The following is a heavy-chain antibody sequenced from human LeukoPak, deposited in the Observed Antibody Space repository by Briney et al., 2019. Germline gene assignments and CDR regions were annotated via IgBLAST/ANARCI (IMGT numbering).Heavy chain of an antibody. CDR3: ARRVAARTGFDY. J-gene: IGHJ4*02. CDR1: GDSISSGGYF. D-gene: IGHD6-6*01. CDR2: IYYTGST. V-gene: IGHV4-31*03. Sequence: SETLSLTCSVSGDSISSGGYFWTWIRQHPGKGLEWIGYIYYTGSTYYNPSLQSRVTISVDTSKEQFTLKLSSVTAADTAVYYCARRVAARTGFDYWGQGTLVTVSS.